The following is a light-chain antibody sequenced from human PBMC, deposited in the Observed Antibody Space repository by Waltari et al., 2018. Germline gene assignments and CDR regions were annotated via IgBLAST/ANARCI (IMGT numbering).Light chain of an antibody. CDR1: SSDVGGYNY. V-gene: IGLV2-14*03. CDR2: DVS. CDR3: SSYTSSTTPV. Sequence: QSALTQPASVSGSPGQSITIPCTGTSSDVGGYNYVSWYQQHPGKAPKLIIYDVSNRPSGVSNRFSGSKSGNTASLTISGLQAEDESDYYCSSYTSSTTPVFGGGTKLTVL. J-gene: IGLJ3*02.